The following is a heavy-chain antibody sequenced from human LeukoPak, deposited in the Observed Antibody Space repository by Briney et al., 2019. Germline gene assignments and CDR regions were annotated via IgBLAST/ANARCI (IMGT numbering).Heavy chain of an antibody. Sequence: GASVTVSCKASGYTFTSYGISWVRQAPGQGLEWMGWISAYSGKTNYAQKLQGRVTMTTDTSTSTAYMELRSLRSDDTAVYYCARGNDILTGYYNWFDPWGQGTLVTVSS. J-gene: IGHJ5*02. CDR1: GYTFTSYG. CDR3: ARGNDILTGYYNWFDP. V-gene: IGHV1-18*01. D-gene: IGHD3-9*01. CDR2: ISAYSGKT.